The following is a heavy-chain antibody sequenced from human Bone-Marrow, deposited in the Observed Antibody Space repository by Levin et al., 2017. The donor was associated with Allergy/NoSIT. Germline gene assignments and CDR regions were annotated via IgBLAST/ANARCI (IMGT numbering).Heavy chain of an antibody. D-gene: IGHD4-17*01. CDR3: AKEVTSVTGFDY. Sequence: PGGSLRLSCAASGFNFRSYGMHWVRQAPGKGLEWVAAISYDGKSKYYADSLKGRSTISRDNSNSTLFLQMSSLTGEDTALYYCAKEVTSVTGFDYWGQGTLVTVSS. J-gene: IGHJ4*02. V-gene: IGHV3-30*18. CDR2: ISYDGKSK. CDR1: GFNFRSYG.